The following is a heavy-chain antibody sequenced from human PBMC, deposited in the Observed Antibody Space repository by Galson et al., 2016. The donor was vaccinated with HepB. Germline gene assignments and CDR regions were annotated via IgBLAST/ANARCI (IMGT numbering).Heavy chain of an antibody. V-gene: IGHV1-46*04. J-gene: IGHJ6*02. CDR3: ARDLVSGRLELRVSHGMDV. D-gene: IGHD1-7*01. CDR1: GYTFTSQY. CDR2: INPSGVRT. Sequence: SVKVSCKASGYTFTSQYIHWVRQAPGQGLEWMGVINPSGVRTSYAQKLQGRVTMTTDTSTSTVYMELSSLRSEDTAVYYCARDLVSGRLELRVSHGMDVWGQGTTVTVSS.